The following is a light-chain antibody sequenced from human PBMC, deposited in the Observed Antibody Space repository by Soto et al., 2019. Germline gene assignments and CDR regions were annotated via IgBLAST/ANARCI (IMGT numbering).Light chain of an antibody. CDR2: GAS. V-gene: IGKV3-20*01. CDR1: QSVSNNY. Sequence: ELVLTQSPGTLSLSPGARATLSCRASQSVSNNYLAWYQQKPGQAPRLLIYGASNRATGIPDRFIGSGSGTEFTLTISRLEPEDFAVDDCQQYGSSGTFGQGTKVDIK. CDR3: QQYGSSGT. J-gene: IGKJ1*01.